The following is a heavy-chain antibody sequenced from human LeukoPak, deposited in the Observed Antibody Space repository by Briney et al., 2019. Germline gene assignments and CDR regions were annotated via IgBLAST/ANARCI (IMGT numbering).Heavy chain of an antibody. CDR3: ATSQSCSGASFYSVFAL. CDR1: GGSISSSNYH. D-gene: IGHD2-15*01. Sequence: PSETLSLTCTVSGGSISSSNYHWGWIRRPPGKGLGGSGSFFYSGSTYYDPSPHSRVTISVDSSKNQFPLKLTSVTAAAAAVYYCATSQSCSGASFYSVFALWGRGTLVTVSS. J-gene: IGHJ2*01. V-gene: IGHV4-39*06. CDR2: FFYSGST.